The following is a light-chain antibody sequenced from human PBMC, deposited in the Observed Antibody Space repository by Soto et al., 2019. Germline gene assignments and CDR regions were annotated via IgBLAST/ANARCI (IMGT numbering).Light chain of an antibody. J-gene: IGKJ2*01. CDR1: QSVSSY. CDR2: EAS. CDR3: QQRSSWPLT. V-gene: IGKV3-11*01. Sequence: ETVLTQSPATLSLSPGERATLSCRASQSVSSYLAWYQQKPGQAPRLLIYEASTRATGIPARFSGSGSGTDFTLTISSLEPEDFAVYYCQQRSSWPLTFGQGTKLEIK.